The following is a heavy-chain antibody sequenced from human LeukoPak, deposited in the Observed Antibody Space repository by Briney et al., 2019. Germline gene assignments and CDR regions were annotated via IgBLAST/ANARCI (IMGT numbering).Heavy chain of an antibody. J-gene: IGHJ6*03. CDR3: ARQGTQYYYYYMDV. Sequence: SVKVSCKASGGTFSSSAISWVRQAPGQGLEWMGGIIPIFGTANYAQKFQGRVTITADESTSTAYMELSSLRSEDTAVYYCARQGTQYYYYYMDVWGKGTTVTISS. CDR1: GGTFSSSA. CDR2: IIPIFGTA. D-gene: IGHD3-10*01. V-gene: IGHV1-69*13.